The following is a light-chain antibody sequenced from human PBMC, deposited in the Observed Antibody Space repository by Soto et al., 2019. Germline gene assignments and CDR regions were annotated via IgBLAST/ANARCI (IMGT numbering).Light chain of an antibody. CDR3: QQSYDTPIT. CDR1: STVYKY. Sequence: DIQMTQSPSSLSASVVCIVTIACRASSTVYKYLNWYQQRPGKGPNLLICAASTLHSGVPSRFSGSGSGTDFTLTISSLQPEDFATYYCQQSYDTPITFGQGTRLEIK. CDR2: AAS. V-gene: IGKV1-39*01. J-gene: IGKJ5*01.